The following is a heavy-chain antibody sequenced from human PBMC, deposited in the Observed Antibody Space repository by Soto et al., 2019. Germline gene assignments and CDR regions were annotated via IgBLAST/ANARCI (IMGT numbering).Heavy chain of an antibody. CDR2: ISSSSSYI. V-gene: IGHV3-21*01. D-gene: IGHD5-18*01. Sequence: EVQLVESGGGLVKPGGSLRLSCAASGFTFSSYSMNWVRQAPGKGLEWVSSISSSSSYIYYADSVKGRFTISRDNAKNSLDLQMNSLRAEDTAVYYCARDRHSYGSFQGDYWGQGTLVTVSS. J-gene: IGHJ4*02. CDR1: GFTFSSYS. CDR3: ARDRHSYGSFQGDY.